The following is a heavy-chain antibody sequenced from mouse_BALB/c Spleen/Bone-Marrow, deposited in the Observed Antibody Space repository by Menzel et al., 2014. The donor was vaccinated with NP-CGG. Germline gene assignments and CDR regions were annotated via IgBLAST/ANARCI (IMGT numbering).Heavy chain of an antibody. CDR1: GFNIKDTH. D-gene: IGHD1-1*01. Sequence: VQLQQSGAELVKPGASVKLSRTASGFNIKDTHMHWVKQRPEKGLEWIGRIDPANGNTKYDPKFQGKATITADTSSNTAYLQLSSLTSEDTAVYYCANYYYGYYFDSWGQGTTLTVSS. J-gene: IGHJ2*01. CDR2: IDPANGNT. V-gene: IGHV14-3*02. CDR3: ANYYYGYYFDS.